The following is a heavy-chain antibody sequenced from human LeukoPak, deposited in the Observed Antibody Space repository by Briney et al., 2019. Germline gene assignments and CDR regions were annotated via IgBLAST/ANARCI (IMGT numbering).Heavy chain of an antibody. J-gene: IGHJ4*02. CDR1: EFTFSSYG. CDR3: TTAETYYYDSSGYYHPFDY. D-gene: IGHD3-22*01. CDR2: IKSRTDGGTT. Sequence: GGSLRLSCAASEFTFSSYGMHWVRQAPGKGLEWVGRIKSRTDGGTTDYAAPVKGRFTISRDDSKNTLYLQMNSLKSEDTAVYYCTTAETYYYDSSGYYHPFDYWGQGTLVTVSS. V-gene: IGHV3-15*01.